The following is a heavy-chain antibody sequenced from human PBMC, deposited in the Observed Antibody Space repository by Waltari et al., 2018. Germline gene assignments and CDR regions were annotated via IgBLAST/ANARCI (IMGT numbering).Heavy chain of an antibody. CDR3: ARASISRDTGNTFDS. CDR1: GFPFRSFW. CDR2: ISGDGAGT. D-gene: IGHD5-18*01. Sequence: EVHLVESGGGLVRPGGSLRLSGAASGFPFRSFWMHWVRQAPGKGPQWVARISGDGAGTHYADSVRGRFTISRDNANNMVYLQMNSLSDDDTATYFCARASISRDTGNTFDSWGQGNLVTVSS. J-gene: IGHJ4*02. V-gene: IGHV3-74*01.